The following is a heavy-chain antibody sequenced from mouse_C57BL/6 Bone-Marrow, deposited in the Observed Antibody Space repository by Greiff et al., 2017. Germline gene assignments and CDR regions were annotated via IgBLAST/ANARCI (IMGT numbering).Heavy chain of an antibody. CDR3: AREGGYYDAWFAY. J-gene: IGHJ3*01. CDR2: IYPRSGNT. CDR1: GYTFTSYG. Sequence: QVQLQQSGAELARPGASVKLSCKASGYTFTSYGISWVKQRTGQGLEWIGEIYPRSGNTYYNEKFKGKATLTAAESSSTAYVELRSLPSEDSAVYFWAREGGYYDAWFAYWGQGTLVTVSA. D-gene: IGHD2-3*01. V-gene: IGHV1-81*01.